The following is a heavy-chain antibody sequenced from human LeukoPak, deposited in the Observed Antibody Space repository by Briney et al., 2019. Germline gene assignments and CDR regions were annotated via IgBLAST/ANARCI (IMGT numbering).Heavy chain of an antibody. D-gene: IGHD5-24*01. CDR3: ARDSGRDGYNPFDY. CDR1: GGTFSSYA. CDR2: IIPILGIA. Sequence: SVKVSCKASGGTFSSYAISWVRQAPGQGLEWMGRIIPILGIANYAQKFQGRVTITADKSTSTAYMELSSLRSEDTAVYYCARDSGRDGYNPFDYWGQGTLVTVSS. V-gene: IGHV1-69*04. J-gene: IGHJ4*02.